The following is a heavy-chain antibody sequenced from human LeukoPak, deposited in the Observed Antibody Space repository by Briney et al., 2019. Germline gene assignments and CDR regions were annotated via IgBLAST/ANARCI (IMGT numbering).Heavy chain of an antibody. CDR3: AKARHGDYLIDY. V-gene: IGHV3-30*18. CDR2: ISYDESNK. Sequence: PGGSLRLSCAASGFTFSSYGMHWVRQAPGKGLECVALISYDESNKDYADSVKGRFTISRDNSRNTLYLQMNSLRAEDTAVYYCAKARHGDYLIDYWGQGTLVTVSS. CDR1: GFTFSSYG. D-gene: IGHD4-17*01. J-gene: IGHJ4*02.